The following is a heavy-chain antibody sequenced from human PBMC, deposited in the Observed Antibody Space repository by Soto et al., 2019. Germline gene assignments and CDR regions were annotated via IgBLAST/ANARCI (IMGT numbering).Heavy chain of an antibody. J-gene: IGHJ6*02. CDR2: IYSGGST. Sequence: GGSLILSCAASGFPVSSNYMSWVRQAPGKGLEWVSVIYSGGSTYYADSVKGRFTISRDNSKNTLYLQMNSLRAEDTAVYYCARDVGVKMRELLAYYYGMDVWGQGTTVTVSS. V-gene: IGHV3-66*01. CDR1: GFPVSSNY. D-gene: IGHD1-26*01. CDR3: ARDVGVKMRELLAYYYGMDV.